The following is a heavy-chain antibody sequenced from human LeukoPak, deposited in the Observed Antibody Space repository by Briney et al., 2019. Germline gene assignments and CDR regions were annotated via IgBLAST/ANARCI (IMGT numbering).Heavy chain of an antibody. D-gene: IGHD6-19*01. Sequence: PSETLSLTCTVSGGSISSYYWSWIRQPPGKGLEWIGYIYYSGSTNYNPSLKSRVTISVDTSKNQFSLKLSSVTAADTAVYYCARGRQWLGNWFDPWGQGTLVTVSS. CDR2: IYYSGST. J-gene: IGHJ5*02. CDR1: GGSISSYY. CDR3: ARGRQWLGNWFDP. V-gene: IGHV4-59*12.